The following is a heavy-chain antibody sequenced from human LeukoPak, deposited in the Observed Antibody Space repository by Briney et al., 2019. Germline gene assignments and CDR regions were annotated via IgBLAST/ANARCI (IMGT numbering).Heavy chain of an antibody. CDR1: GFTFSSYG. Sequence: GRSLRLSCAASGFTFSSYGMHWVRQAPGKGLEWVAVIWYDGSNKYYADSVKGRFTISKDNSKNTLYLQMNSLRAEDTAVYYCARRRGYSGYALDYWGQGTLVTVSS. J-gene: IGHJ4*02. CDR2: IWYDGSNK. V-gene: IGHV3-33*01. D-gene: IGHD5-12*01. CDR3: ARRRGYSGYALDY.